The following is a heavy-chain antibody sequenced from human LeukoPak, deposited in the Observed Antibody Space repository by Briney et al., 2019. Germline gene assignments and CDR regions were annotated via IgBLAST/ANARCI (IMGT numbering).Heavy chain of an antibody. CDR3: ARIWTKTYDFWSGYYFYDAFDN. CDR1: GGSFSGYY. Sequence: SETLSLTCAVYGGSFSGYYWSWIRQPPGKGLEWIGEINHSGSTNYNPSLKSRVTISVDTSKNQFSLKLSSVTAADTAVYYCARIWTKTYDFWSGYYFYDAFDNWGQGTMVTVSS. D-gene: IGHD3-3*01. CDR2: INHSGST. V-gene: IGHV4-34*01. J-gene: IGHJ3*02.